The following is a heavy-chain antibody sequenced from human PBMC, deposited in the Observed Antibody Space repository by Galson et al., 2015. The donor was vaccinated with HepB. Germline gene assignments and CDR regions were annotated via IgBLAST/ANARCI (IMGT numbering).Heavy chain of an antibody. Sequence: SVKVSCKASGYTFTSYGISWVRQAPGQGLEWMGWISAYNGNTNYAQKLQGRVTMTTDTSTSTAYMELRSLRSDDTAVYYCARDLGDPSVAGTWFDPWGQGTLGTVSS. CDR3: ARDLGDPSVAGTWFDP. J-gene: IGHJ5*02. D-gene: IGHD6-19*01. V-gene: IGHV1-18*01. CDR1: GYTFTSYG. CDR2: ISAYNGNT.